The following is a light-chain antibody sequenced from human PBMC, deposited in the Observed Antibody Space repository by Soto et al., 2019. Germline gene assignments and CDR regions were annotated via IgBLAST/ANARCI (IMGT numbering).Light chain of an antibody. Sequence: IVFTQSPATLSLYPGERATLSCRASQSVSSYLAWYQHKPGQAPRLLIYDASIRATGIPARFSGSGSGTDFTLTISSLEPEDFAVYYCQQRSNLPFTFGQGTRLEIK. CDR3: QQRSNLPFT. J-gene: IGKJ5*01. V-gene: IGKV3-11*01. CDR1: QSVSSY. CDR2: DAS.